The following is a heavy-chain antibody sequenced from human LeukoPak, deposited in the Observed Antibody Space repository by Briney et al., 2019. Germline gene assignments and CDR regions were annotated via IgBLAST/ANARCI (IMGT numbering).Heavy chain of an antibody. CDR1: GFTFSSYG. CDR2: ISYDGSNK. Sequence: GRSLRLSCAASGFTFSSYGMHWVRQAPGKGLEWVAVISYDGSNKYYADSVKGRFTISRDNSKNTLYLQMNSLRAEDTAVYYCAKDLGGGIVVGTVLPFDPWGQGTLVTVSS. V-gene: IGHV3-30*18. J-gene: IGHJ5*02. CDR3: AKDLGGGIVVGTVLPFDP. D-gene: IGHD3-22*01.